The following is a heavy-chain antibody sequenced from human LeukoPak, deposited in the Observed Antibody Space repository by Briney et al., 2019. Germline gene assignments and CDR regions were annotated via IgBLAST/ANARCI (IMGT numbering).Heavy chain of an antibody. J-gene: IGHJ2*01. CDR2: LYYSGST. CDR1: GVSICNYH. V-gene: IGHV4-59*01. CDR3: ARVADRGVIGYFDI. D-gene: IGHD3-10*01. Sequence: SETVSFTSSVSGVSICNYHWTWIPQPPGQERVWIANLYYSGSTNYNPSLKSRVTISVDTSKHQFSLKLSSVTAADTAVYYCARVADRGVIGYFDIWGRGTLVTVSS.